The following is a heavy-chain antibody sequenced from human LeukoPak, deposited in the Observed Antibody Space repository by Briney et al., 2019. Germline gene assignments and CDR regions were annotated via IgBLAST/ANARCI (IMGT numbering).Heavy chain of an antibody. D-gene: IGHD5-12*01. CDR2: ITSSSSYI. Sequence: PGRSLRLSCAASGFTLSSYSMNWVRQAPGKGLEWVSSITSSSSYIYYADSLKGRFTISRDNARNSLYLQMNSLRAEDTAFYYCAINGGGDSGYGNFDYWGQGTLVTVSS. J-gene: IGHJ4*02. CDR3: AINGGGDSGYGNFDY. V-gene: IGHV3-21*04. CDR1: GFTLSSYS.